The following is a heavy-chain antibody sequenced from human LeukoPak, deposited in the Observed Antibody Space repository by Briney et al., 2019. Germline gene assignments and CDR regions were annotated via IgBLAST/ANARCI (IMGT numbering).Heavy chain of an antibody. CDR2: INHSGSA. CDR1: GGSFSGYY. CDR3: GVGAYYYYYMDV. V-gene: IGHV4-34*01. J-gene: IGHJ6*03. D-gene: IGHD1-26*01. Sequence: KASETLSLTCAVYGGSFSGYYWSWIRQPPGKGLEWIGEINHSGSANYNPSLKSRVTISVDTSKNQFSLKLSSVTAADTAVYYCGVGAYYYYYMDVWGKGTTVTVSS.